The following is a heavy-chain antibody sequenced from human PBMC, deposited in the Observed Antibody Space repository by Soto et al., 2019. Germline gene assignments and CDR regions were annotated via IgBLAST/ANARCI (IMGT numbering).Heavy chain of an antibody. J-gene: IGHJ4*02. V-gene: IGHV3-53*01. CDR3: ARVEYSSGWRDY. D-gene: IGHD6-19*01. CDR2: IYSGGST. CDR1: GFTVSSNY. Sequence: EVQLVESGGGLIQPGGSLRLSCAASGFTVSSNYMSWVRQAPGKGLEWVSVIYSGGSTYYADSVKGRFTISRDNSKNTLYLQMNSMKAEDTAVYYCARVEYSSGWRDYWGQGTLVTVSS.